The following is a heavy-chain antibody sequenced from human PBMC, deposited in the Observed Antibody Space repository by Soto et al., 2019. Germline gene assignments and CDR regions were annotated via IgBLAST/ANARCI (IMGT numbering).Heavy chain of an antibody. CDR1: GDSISSSVW. J-gene: IGHJ4*02. D-gene: IGHD3-22*01. V-gene: IGHV4-4*02. CDR2: VFHTGNT. CDR3: ARGTGGYYTHIEY. Sequence: SSETLSLTCAVSGDSISSSVWWTWVRQPPGKGLEWIGEVFHTGNTNYNPSLKSRVTISVDKSKNQFSLKLSSVTAAGTAVYYCARGTGGYYTHIEYWGQGTLVTVSS.